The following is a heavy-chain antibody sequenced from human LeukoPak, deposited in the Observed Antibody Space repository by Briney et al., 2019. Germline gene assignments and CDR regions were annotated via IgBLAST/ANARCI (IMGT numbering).Heavy chain of an antibody. V-gene: IGHV1-24*01. CDR2: FDPEDGET. D-gene: IGHD3-9*01. Sequence: ASVKVSCKVSGYTLTELSMHWVRQAPGKGLEWMGGFDPEDGETIYAQKFQGRVTMTEDTSTDTAYMELSSLRSEDTAVYYCATYYDILTGYFYFDYWDQGTLVTVSS. CDR3: ATYYDILTGYFYFDY. CDR1: GYTLTELS. J-gene: IGHJ4*02.